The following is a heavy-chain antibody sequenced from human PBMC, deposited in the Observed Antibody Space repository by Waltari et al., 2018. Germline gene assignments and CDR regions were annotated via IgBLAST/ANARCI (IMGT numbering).Heavy chain of an antibody. CDR2: ISYDGSNK. Sequence: QVQLVESGGGVVQPGRSLSLSCAASGFTFSSYVMHWVRQAPGKGLEWVAVISYDGSNKYYADSVKGRFTISRDNSKNTLYLQMNSLRAEDTAVYYCAKDFRFSPDYWGQGTLVTVSS. V-gene: IGHV3-30*18. J-gene: IGHJ4*02. CDR3: AKDFRFSPDY. D-gene: IGHD3-3*01. CDR1: GFTFSSYV.